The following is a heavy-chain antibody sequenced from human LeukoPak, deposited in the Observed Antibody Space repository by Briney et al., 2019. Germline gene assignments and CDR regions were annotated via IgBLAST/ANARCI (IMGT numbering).Heavy chain of an antibody. J-gene: IGHJ3*01. CDR3: ARMRGYDSSGY. V-gene: IGHV4-34*01. D-gene: IGHD3-22*01. Sequence: GSLRLSCAASGFTFSSYGMHWVRQAPGKGLEWIGEINHSGSTNYNPSLKSRVTISVDTSKNQFSLKLSSVTAADAAVYYCARMRGYDSSGYWGQGTMVTVSS. CDR2: INHSGST. CDR1: GFTFSSYG.